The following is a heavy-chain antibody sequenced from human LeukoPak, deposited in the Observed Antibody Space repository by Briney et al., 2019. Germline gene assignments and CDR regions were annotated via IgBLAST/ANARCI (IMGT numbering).Heavy chain of an antibody. D-gene: IGHD3-22*01. V-gene: IGHV1-3*01. Sequence: ASVKVSYKASGYTFTSYAMHWVRQAPGQRLEWMGWINAGNGNTKYSQKFQGRVTITRDTSASTAYMELSSLRSEDTAVYYCASLAYYDSSGYYYHFPGYWGQGTLVTVSS. J-gene: IGHJ4*02. CDR3: ASLAYYDSSGYYYHFPGY. CDR2: INAGNGNT. CDR1: GYTFTSYA.